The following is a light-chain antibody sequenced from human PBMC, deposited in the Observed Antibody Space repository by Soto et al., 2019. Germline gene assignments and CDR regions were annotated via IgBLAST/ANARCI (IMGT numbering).Light chain of an antibody. V-gene: IGLV2-23*01. CDR2: EGI. Sequence: QYVLTQPASVSGAPGQSMTISCSGTSSNLGGYNVVSWYQQHPGQAPQVIVYEGIKRPSGVSDRFSRSTSGSTASLTISRLQAEDEAEYYCCSYVGATTYVFGSGTKVTVL. CDR3: CSYVGATTYV. CDR1: SSNLGGYNV. J-gene: IGLJ1*01.